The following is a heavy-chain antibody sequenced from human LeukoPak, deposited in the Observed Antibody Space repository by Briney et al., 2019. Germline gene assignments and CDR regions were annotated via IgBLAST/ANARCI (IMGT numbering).Heavy chain of an antibody. CDR2: IKSKTDGGTT. CDR3: TTSYSITDTFDV. J-gene: IGHJ3*01. CDR1: GLTSSNAW. Sequence: PGGSLRLSCAASGLTSSNAWMSWVRQAPGQGLEWVGRIKSKTDGGTTDYAAPVKGKFTISRDDSKNTVYLQMNRLKSEDTAVYYCTTSYSITDTFDVWGLGTMVTVSS. V-gene: IGHV3-15*01. D-gene: IGHD6-13*01.